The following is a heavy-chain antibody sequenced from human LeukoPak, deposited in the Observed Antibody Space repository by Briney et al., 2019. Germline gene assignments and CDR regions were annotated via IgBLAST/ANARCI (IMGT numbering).Heavy chain of an antibody. D-gene: IGHD3-16*01. CDR2: VTIDSSHT. CDR3: ARETFYAFDF. Sequence: KAGGSLRLSCAASGVPFSSYHMRWIRQAPGKGLEWVSSVTIDSSHTNYADSVEGRFTLSRDNAKNSLYLQMNSLRAEDTAVYYCARETFYAFDFWGQGAMVIVSS. J-gene: IGHJ3*01. CDR1: GVPFSSYH. V-gene: IGHV3-11*06.